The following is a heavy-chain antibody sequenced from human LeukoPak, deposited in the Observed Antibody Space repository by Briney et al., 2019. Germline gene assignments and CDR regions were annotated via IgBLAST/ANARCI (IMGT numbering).Heavy chain of an antibody. CDR2: IYPGDSGP. CDR1: GYSFTSYC. V-gene: IGHV5-51*01. Sequence: GESLKISCKVSGYSFTSYCIGWVRQMPGKGLEWMGIIYPGDSGPTYSPSFQGQVTISVDESINTAYLQWSSLQASDTAMYYCGMSGDRVPLQDDVFDVWGQGAMVTVST. CDR3: GMSGDRVPLQDDVFDV. D-gene: IGHD1-26*01. J-gene: IGHJ3*01.